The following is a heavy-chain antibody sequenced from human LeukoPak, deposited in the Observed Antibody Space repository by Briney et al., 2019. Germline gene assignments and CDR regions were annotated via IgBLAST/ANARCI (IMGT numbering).Heavy chain of an antibody. CDR3: ARDKAYGDSEDY. V-gene: IGHV3-7*05. D-gene: IGHD4-17*01. CDR2: INQDGREK. Sequence: PGGSLSLSCAASGFTFNIYWMSWVRQAPGKGLEWVANINQDGREKYCVDSVKGRFTISRDNAKNSLYLHMNSLRAEDTAVYYCARDKAYGDSEDYWGQGTLVTVSS. J-gene: IGHJ4*02. CDR1: GFTFNIYW.